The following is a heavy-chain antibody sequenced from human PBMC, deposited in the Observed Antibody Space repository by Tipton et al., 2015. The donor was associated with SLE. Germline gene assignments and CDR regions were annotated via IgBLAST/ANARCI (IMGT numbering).Heavy chain of an antibody. CDR1: GFTFSSYA. J-gene: IGHJ1*01. V-gene: IGHV4-34*01. Sequence: GSLRLSCAASGFTFSSYAMSWVRQAPGKGLEWIGEINHSGSTNYNPSLKSRVTISVDTSKNQFSLKLSSVTAADTAVYYCARGRQQWLVGYFQHWGQGTLVTVSS. D-gene: IGHD6-19*01. CDR3: ARGRQQWLVGYFQH. CDR2: INHSGST.